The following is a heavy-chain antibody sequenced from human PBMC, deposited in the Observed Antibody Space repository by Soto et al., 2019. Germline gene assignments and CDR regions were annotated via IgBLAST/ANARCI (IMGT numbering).Heavy chain of an antibody. Sequence: QVQLVESGGGVVQPGRSLRLSCAASGFTFSSYGMHWVRQAPGKGLEWVAVIWYDGSNKYYADSVKGRFTISRDNSKNTLYLQMNSLRAEDTAVYYCGRKEVNTAMFSAYYYYGMDVWGQGTTVTVSS. CDR2: IWYDGSNK. CDR1: GFTFSSYG. CDR3: GRKEVNTAMFSAYYYYGMDV. D-gene: IGHD5-18*01. V-gene: IGHV3-33*01. J-gene: IGHJ6*02.